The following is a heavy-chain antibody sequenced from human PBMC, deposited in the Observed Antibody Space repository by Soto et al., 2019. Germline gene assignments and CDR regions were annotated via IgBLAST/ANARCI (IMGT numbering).Heavy chain of an antibody. J-gene: IGHJ4*02. V-gene: IGHV3-23*01. CDR1: GFTFSSYA. Sequence: GGSLRLSCAASGFTFSSYAMSWVRQAPGKGLEWVSAISGSGGSTYYADSVKGRFTISRDNSKNTLYLQMNSLRAEDTAVYYCAKDQAGYCSSTSCVFDYWGQGTLVTVSS. CDR3: AKDQAGYCSSTSCVFDY. D-gene: IGHD2-2*01. CDR2: ISGSGGST.